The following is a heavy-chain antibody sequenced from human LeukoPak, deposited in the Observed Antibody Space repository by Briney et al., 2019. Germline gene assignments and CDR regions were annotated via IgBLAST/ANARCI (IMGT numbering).Heavy chain of an antibody. V-gene: IGHV3-21*01. J-gene: IGHJ4*02. CDR2: ISSESTYI. Sequence: GGSLRLSCAASGFTFSDYSMNWVRQAPGMGLEWVSSISSESTYILYADSVKGRFTISRDNAKNSLYLQMESLRAEDTAVYYCARFETVAAKPFEYWGQGALVTVSS. CDR3: ARFETVAAKPFEY. D-gene: IGHD6-19*01. CDR1: GFTFSDYS.